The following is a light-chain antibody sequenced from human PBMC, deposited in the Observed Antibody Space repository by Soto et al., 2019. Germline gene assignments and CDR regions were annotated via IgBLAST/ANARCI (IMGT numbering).Light chain of an antibody. CDR2: GAS. Sequence: DIQVTQSPSSLSASVGDRVTITCRASQSIGTYLNWYHQEPGKAPQLLIYGASTLQSGVPSRFSGSGSGTHFTLTISSLQPGDFGTYSCQQSYNTPTFGQGTKVDI. J-gene: IGKJ1*01. CDR1: QSIGTY. CDR3: QQSYNTPT. V-gene: IGKV1-39*01.